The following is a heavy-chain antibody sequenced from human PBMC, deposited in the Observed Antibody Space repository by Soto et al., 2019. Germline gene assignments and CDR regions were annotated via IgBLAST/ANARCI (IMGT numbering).Heavy chain of an antibody. CDR2: IWYDGSNK. J-gene: IGHJ6*02. Sequence: QVQLVESGGGVVQPGRSLRLSCAASGFTFSSYGMHWVRQAPGKGLEWVAVIWYDGSNKYYADSVKGRFTISRDNSKNTLYLQMNSLRAEDTAVYYCARARGRRQQLGPIYYYDGMDVWGQGTTVTVSS. V-gene: IGHV3-33*01. CDR1: GFTFSSYG. CDR3: ARARGRRQQLGPIYYYDGMDV. D-gene: IGHD6-13*01.